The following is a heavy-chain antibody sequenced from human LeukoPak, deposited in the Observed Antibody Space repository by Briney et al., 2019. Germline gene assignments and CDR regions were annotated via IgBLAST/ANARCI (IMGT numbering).Heavy chain of an antibody. V-gene: IGHV3-7*01. CDR3: ARDLNWETY. CDR2: IKTDGSLI. Sequence: GGSLRLSCVASGFTFSSYWMTWVRQAPGKGLEWVANIKTDGSLIYYVDSVKGRFTISRDNAKNSLFLEMTSLRVEDTAVYYCARDLNWETYWGQGTLVTVSS. D-gene: IGHD7-27*01. J-gene: IGHJ4*02. CDR1: GFTFSSYW.